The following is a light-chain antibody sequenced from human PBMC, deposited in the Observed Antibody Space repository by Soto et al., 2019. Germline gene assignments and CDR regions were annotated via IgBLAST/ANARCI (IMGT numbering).Light chain of an antibody. CDR1: QSVSSY. CDR3: QQRSNWPPYT. V-gene: IGKV3-11*01. J-gene: IGKJ2*01. Sequence: EIVLTQSPATLSLSPGGRATLSCRASQSVSSYLAWYQQKPGQAPRRLIYDASNRATGIPARFSGSGSGTDFTLTISSLEPEDFAVYYCQQRSNWPPYTFGQGTKLEIK. CDR2: DAS.